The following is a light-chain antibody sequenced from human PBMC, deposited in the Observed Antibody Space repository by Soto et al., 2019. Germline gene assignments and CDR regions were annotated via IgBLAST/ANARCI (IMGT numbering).Light chain of an antibody. V-gene: IGKV1-9*01. Sequence: DDQLTQSPSFMSASVGDRVSITCRASQGISTFLAWYQQHPGTAPKRLIYDASNLQSGVPSRFSGSGSGTEFTLTISSLQPEDFATYYCQQVNNYPLTFGGGTKVEIK. CDR3: QQVNNYPLT. J-gene: IGKJ4*01. CDR1: QGISTF. CDR2: DAS.